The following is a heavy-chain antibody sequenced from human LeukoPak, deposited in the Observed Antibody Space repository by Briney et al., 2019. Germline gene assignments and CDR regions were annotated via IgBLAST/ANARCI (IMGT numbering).Heavy chain of an antibody. CDR1: GFTFRSYA. D-gene: IGHD5-18*01. V-gene: IGHV3-23*01. Sequence: PGGSLRLSCAASGFTFRSYAMSWVRQAPGKGLEWVSVITGNGGTTYYADPVKGRFSNSRDNSKNTLYLQMNSLRAEDTAAYYCAKDLGYSYDVRSNYYGMDVWGQGTTVTVSS. CDR2: ITGNGGTT. J-gene: IGHJ6*02. CDR3: AKDLGYSYDVRSNYYGMDV.